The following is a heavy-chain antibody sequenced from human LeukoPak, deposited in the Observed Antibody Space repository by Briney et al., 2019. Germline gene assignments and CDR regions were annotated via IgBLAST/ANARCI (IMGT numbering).Heavy chain of an antibody. V-gene: IGHV3-23*01. Sequence: GGSLRLSCAASGFTFSTYAMSWVRQAPGKGLEWVSAISGSGGSIYYADSVKGRFTISRDNSKNTLYLQMNSLRAEDTAVYYCAKDSATYYYDSSGWAHAFDIWGQGTMVTVSS. D-gene: IGHD3-22*01. CDR2: ISGSGGSI. J-gene: IGHJ3*02. CDR3: AKDSATYYYDSSGWAHAFDI. CDR1: GFTFSTYA.